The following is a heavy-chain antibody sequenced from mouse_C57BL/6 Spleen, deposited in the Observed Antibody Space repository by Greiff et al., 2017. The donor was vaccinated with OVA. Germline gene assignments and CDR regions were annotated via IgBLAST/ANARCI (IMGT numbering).Heavy chain of an antibody. CDR1: GFSLTSYG. J-gene: IGHJ2*01. D-gene: IGHD1-1*01. V-gene: IGHV2-5*01. CDR3: AKSKDGVVYFDY. CDR2: IWRGGST. Sequence: VKLVESGPGLVQPSPSLSITCTVSGFSLTSYGVHWVRQSPGKGLEWLGVIWRGGSTDYNAAFMSRLSITKDNSKSQVFFKMNSLQADDTAIYYCAKSKDGVVYFDYWGQGTTLTVSS.